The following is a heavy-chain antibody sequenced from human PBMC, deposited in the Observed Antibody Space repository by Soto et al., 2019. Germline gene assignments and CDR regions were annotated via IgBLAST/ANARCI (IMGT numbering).Heavy chain of an antibody. CDR1: GFTFSSYA. J-gene: IGHJ4*02. CDR3: AKAGFSSGWSPSYFAY. CDR2: MSGTGGST. Sequence: EVQLLESGGGLVQPGRSLRLSCAASGFTFSSYAMNWVRQAPGKGLEWVSAMSGTGGSTYYADSVKGRFTISRDNSKNTLYLQMNSLRVEDTAVFYGAKAGFSSGWSPSYFAYWGQGTLVTVSS. D-gene: IGHD6-19*01. V-gene: IGHV3-23*01.